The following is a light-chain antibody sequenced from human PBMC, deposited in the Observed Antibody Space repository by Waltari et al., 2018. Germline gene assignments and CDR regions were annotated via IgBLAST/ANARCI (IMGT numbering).Light chain of an antibody. J-gene: IGKJ1*01. CDR3: QQSYSTPPWT. V-gene: IGKV1-39*01. CDR2: AAS. Sequence: DIQMTQSPSSLSASVGDSVTITCRASQSISSYLNWYQQKPGKAPKHLIYAASSLQSGVPSRFSGSGSGTDFTLTISSLQPEDFATYYCQQSYSTPPWTFGQVTKVEIK. CDR1: QSISSY.